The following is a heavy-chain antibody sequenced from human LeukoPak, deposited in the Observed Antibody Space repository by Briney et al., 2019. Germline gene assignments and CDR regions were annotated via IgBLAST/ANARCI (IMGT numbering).Heavy chain of an antibody. V-gene: IGHV4-61*02. J-gene: IGHJ6*03. CDR2: IYTSGNT. CDR3: VSGAYYMDV. Sequence: PWETLSLTCTVSSGSISSGSYYWSWIRQPGGKGLEWIGRIYTSGNTNYNPSLKSRVTISVDTSKNQFSLQLNSVTPEDTAVYYCVSGAYYMDVWGKGTTVTVSS. D-gene: IGHD3-16*01. CDR1: SGSISSGSYY.